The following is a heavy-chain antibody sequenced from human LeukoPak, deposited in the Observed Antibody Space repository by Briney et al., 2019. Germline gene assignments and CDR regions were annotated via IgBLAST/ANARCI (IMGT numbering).Heavy chain of an antibody. CDR1: GGSISSYY. Sequence: SETLSLTCTVSGGSISSYYWSWIRQPPGKGLEWIGYIYYSGSTNYNPSLKSRVTISVDTSKNQFSLKLSSVTAADTAVYYCARVAYYDILTGYYTHYYYYYMDVWGKGTTVTVSS. J-gene: IGHJ6*03. D-gene: IGHD3-9*01. CDR3: ARVAYYDILTGYYTHYYYYYMDV. V-gene: IGHV4-59*01. CDR2: IYYSGST.